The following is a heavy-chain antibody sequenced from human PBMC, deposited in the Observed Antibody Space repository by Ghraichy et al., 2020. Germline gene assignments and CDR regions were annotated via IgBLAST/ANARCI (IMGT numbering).Heavy chain of an antibody. J-gene: IGHJ5*02. V-gene: IGHV3-33*01. CDR1: GFTFSSYG. D-gene: IGHD6-19*01. CDR3: ARDIAVAGTGVFDP. Sequence: GESLNISCAASGFTFSSYGMHWVRQAPGKGLEWVAVIWYDGSNKYYADSVKGRFTISRDNSKNTLYLQMNSLRAEDTAVYYCARDIAVAGTGVFDPWGQGTLVTVSS. CDR2: IWYDGSNK.